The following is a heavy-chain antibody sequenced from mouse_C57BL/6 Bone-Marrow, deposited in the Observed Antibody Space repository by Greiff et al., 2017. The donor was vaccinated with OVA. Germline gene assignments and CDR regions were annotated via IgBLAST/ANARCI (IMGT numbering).Heavy chain of an antibody. Sequence: EVKLVESGGGLVKPGGSLKLSCAASGFTFSDYGMHWVRQAPEKGLEWVAYISSGSSTIYYADTVKGRFTISRDNAKNTRFLQMTSLRSEDTAMYYCARGRVRQFAYWGQGTLVTVSA. CDR1: GFTFSDYG. V-gene: IGHV5-17*01. D-gene: IGHD2-14*01. J-gene: IGHJ3*01. CDR2: ISSGSSTI. CDR3: ARGRVRQFAY.